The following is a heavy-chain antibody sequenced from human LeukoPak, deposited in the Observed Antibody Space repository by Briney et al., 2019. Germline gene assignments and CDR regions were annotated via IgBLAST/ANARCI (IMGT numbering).Heavy chain of an antibody. CDR2: INHSGST. J-gene: IGHJ4*02. D-gene: IGHD3-10*01. CDR1: GGSFSGYY. Sequence: PSETLSLTCAVYGGSFSGYYWSWIRQPPGKGLEWIGEINHSGSTNYNPSLKSRATISVDTSKNQFSLKLSSVTAADTAVYYCARAYPGAYGSGSYYTHWGQGTLVTVSS. CDR3: ARAYPGAYGSGSYYTH. V-gene: IGHV4-34*01.